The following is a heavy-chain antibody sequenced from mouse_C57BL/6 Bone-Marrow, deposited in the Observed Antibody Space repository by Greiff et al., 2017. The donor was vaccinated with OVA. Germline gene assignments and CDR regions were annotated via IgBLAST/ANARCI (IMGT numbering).Heavy chain of an antibody. CDR2: IYPGSGST. Sequence: VKLQQPGAELVKPGASVKMSCKASGYTFTSYWITWVKQRPGQGLEWIGDIYPGSGSTNYNEKFKSKATLTVDTSSSTAYMQRSSLTSEDSAVYYCASYDYDVYYFDYWGQGTTLTVSS. V-gene: IGHV1-55*01. CDR3: ASYDYDVYYFDY. J-gene: IGHJ2*01. D-gene: IGHD2-4*01. CDR1: GYTFTSYW.